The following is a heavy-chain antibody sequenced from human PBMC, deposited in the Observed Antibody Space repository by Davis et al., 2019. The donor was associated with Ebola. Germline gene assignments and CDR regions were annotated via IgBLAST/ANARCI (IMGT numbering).Heavy chain of an antibody. D-gene: IGHD3-9*01. J-gene: IGHJ4*02. CDR3: ARDFDGGNYYFDC. V-gene: IGHV1-69*13. CDR2: IIPIFDTP. CDR1: GGSFTSHP. Sequence: SVKVSCKTSGGSFTSHPISWVRQAPRQGLEWMGGIIPIFDTPHYAQKFQGRITITADASTGTAYMELSSLRSEDTATYFCARDFDGGNYYFDCWGPGTPVTVSS.